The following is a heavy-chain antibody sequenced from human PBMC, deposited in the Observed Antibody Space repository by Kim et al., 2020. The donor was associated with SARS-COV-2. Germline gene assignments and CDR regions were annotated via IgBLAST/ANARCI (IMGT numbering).Heavy chain of an antibody. J-gene: IGHJ6*02. D-gene: IGHD1-26*01. Sequence: GGSLRLSCAASGFTFSSYSMNWVRQAPGKGLEWVSSISSSSSYIYYADSVKGRFTISRDNAKNSLYLQMNSLRAEDTAVYYCATTPPRWELSPYYYYGMDVWGQGTTVTVSS. V-gene: IGHV3-21*01. CDR2: ISSSSSYI. CDR3: ATTPPRWELSPYYYYGMDV. CDR1: GFTFSSYS.